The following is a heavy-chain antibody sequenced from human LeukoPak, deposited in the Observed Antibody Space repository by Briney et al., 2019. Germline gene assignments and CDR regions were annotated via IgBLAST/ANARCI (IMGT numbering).Heavy chain of an antibody. CDR2: INPNSGGT. J-gene: IGHJ5*02. V-gene: IGHV1-2*02. CDR1: GYTFTGYY. D-gene: IGHD4-17*01. CDR3: ARDEAGYGDYVDNWFDP. Sequence: GASVKVSCKASGYTFTGYYMHWVRQAPGQGLEWMGWINPNSGGTNYAQKFQGRVTMTRDTSISTAYMELSRLRSDDTAVYYCARDEAGYGDYVDNWFDPWGQGTLVTVSS.